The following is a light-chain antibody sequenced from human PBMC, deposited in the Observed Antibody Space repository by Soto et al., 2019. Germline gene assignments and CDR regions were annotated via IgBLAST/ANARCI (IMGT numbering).Light chain of an antibody. J-gene: IGKJ4*01. V-gene: IGKV1-33*01. CDR1: QGISSY. CDR3: QQYDILPIT. Sequence: DIQMTQSPSTLSASVGDRVTITCRASQGISSYLAWYQQKPGKAPKLLIHDESILQTGVQSRFSGSGSGTDFTFTITSLQTEEIATYYCQQYDILPITVGGGTKVDIK. CDR2: DES.